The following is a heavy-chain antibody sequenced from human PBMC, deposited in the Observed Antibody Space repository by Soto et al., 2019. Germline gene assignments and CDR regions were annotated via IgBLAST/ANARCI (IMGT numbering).Heavy chain of an antibody. Sequence: GGSLRLSSAASGFTFSSYSMNWVLQAPGKGLEWVSSISSSSSYIYYADSVKGRFTISRDNAKNSLYLQMNSLRAEDTAVYYCARDRQRFRSGLGGLDYYGMDVWGQGTTVTVSS. CDR1: GFTFSSYS. CDR3: ARDRQRFRSGLGGLDYYGMDV. D-gene: IGHD6-25*01. V-gene: IGHV3-21*01. CDR2: ISSSSSYI. J-gene: IGHJ6*02.